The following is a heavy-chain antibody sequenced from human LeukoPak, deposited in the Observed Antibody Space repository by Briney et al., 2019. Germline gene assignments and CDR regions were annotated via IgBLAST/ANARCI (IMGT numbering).Heavy chain of an antibody. CDR3: AREYGSIAAAGTSHLSLRGYYYYMDV. CDR2: IKQDGSEK. CDR1: EFTFSSYR. V-gene: IGHV3-7*01. Sequence: PGGALRLSCAASEFTFSSYRMSWVRQAPGKGLEWVANIKQDGSEKYYVDSVKGRFTISRDNAKNSLYLQMNCLRAEDTAVYYCAREYGSIAAAGTSHLSLRGYYYYMDVWGKGTTVTVSS. D-gene: IGHD6-13*01. J-gene: IGHJ6*03.